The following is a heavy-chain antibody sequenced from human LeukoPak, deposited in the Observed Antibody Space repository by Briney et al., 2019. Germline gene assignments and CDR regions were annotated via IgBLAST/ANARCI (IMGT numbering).Heavy chain of an antibody. CDR1: GGTFSSYA. CDR3: ATYRPEADDYGDYRFFYYMDV. Sequence: ASVKVSCKASGGTFSSYAISWVRQAPGQGLEWMGGIIPIFGTAIYAQKFQGRVTITADESTSTAYMELSSLKSEDTAVYYCATYRPEADDYGDYRFFYYMDVWGKGTTVTISS. D-gene: IGHD4-17*01. CDR2: IIPIFGTA. J-gene: IGHJ6*03. V-gene: IGHV1-69*13.